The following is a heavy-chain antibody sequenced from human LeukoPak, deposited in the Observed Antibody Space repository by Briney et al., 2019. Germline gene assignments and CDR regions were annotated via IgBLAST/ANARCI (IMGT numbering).Heavy chain of an antibody. Sequence: GGSLRLSCAASGFTFHQYAIHWVRQVPGKGLVGVSGISWNSGSIGYADSVKGRFTISRDSAKNSVYLQMNSLRPEDTALYYCAKDKAPLYSGYDCDLDFWGQGTLVTVSS. CDR1: GFTFHQYA. CDR2: ISWNSGSI. D-gene: IGHD5-12*01. CDR3: AKDKAPLYSGYDCDLDF. V-gene: IGHV3-9*01. J-gene: IGHJ4*02.